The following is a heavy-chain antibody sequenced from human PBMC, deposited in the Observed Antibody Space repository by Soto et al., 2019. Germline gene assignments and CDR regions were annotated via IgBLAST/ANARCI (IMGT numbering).Heavy chain of an antibody. Sequence: SETLSPMCTVSGGSISSGAYFWGRIRQPPGKGLEWIGNIYYSGSTYYNPSLKSRVTISVDTSKNQFSLKLSSVTAADTAVYYCMLGSGWKDFDYWGQGTLVTVSS. CDR3: MLGSGWKDFDY. CDR1: GGSISSGAYF. V-gene: IGHV4-39*01. D-gene: IGHD3-22*01. CDR2: IYYSGST. J-gene: IGHJ4*02.